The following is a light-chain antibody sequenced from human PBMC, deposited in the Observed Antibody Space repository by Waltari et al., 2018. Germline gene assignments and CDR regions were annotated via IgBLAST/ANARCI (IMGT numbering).Light chain of an antibody. Sequence: QSVLTQPPSVSGAPGQRVTISCTGSSPNLAGYYFHRYQQLPGTTPKLLIYQDNKRPSGVSDRFSGSKSGTSASLTITGLQTEDEADYYCLSYDSSLSAGLFGGGTRLTVL. CDR1: SPNLAGYY. CDR2: QDN. CDR3: LSYDSSLSAGL. J-gene: IGLJ2*01. V-gene: IGLV1-40*01.